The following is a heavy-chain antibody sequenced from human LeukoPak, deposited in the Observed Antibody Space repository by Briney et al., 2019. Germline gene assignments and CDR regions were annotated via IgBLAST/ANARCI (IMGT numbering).Heavy chain of an antibody. Sequence: SETLSLTCTVSGGSISSYYWSWIRQPPGKGLEWIGYISYSGSTNYNPSLKNRVTMSVDTSKNQFSLKLSSVTAADTAVYYCARDGRDGYNFWGQGTLVTVSS. D-gene: IGHD5-24*01. CDR2: ISYSGST. J-gene: IGHJ4*02. V-gene: IGHV4-59*12. CDR3: ARDGRDGYNF. CDR1: GGSISSYY.